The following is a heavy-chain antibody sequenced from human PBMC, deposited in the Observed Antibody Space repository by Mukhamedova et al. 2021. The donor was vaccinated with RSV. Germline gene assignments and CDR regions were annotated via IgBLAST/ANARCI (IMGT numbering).Heavy chain of an antibody. V-gene: IGHV3-48*03. J-gene: IGHJ4*02. D-gene: IGHD3-10*01. Sequence: GSPTLYADSVRGRFTISRDNAKNSLFLQMDSLRVEDTAVYFCARDPGRVQGIMNFDYWGQGILVTVSP. CDR3: ARDPGRVQGIMNFDY. CDR2: GSPT.